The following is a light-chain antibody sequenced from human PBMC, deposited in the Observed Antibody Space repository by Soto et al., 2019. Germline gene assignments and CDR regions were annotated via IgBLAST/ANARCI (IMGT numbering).Light chain of an antibody. J-gene: IGLJ7*01. V-gene: IGLV1-44*01. CDR3: AAWDDSLNSAV. CDR1: SSNSGSNT. CDR2: SNN. Sequence: QSVLTQPPSASGTPGQRVTISCSGSSSNSGSNTVNWYQQLPGTAPKLLIYSNNQRPSGVPDRFSGSKSGASASLAISGLHSEDEADYYCAAWDDSLNSAVFGGGTQLTVL.